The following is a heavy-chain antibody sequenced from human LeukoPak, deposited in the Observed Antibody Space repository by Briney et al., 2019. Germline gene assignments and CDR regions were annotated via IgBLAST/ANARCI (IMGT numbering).Heavy chain of an antibody. V-gene: IGHV1-69*06. CDR1: GGTFSSYA. D-gene: IGHD6-6*01. CDR2: IIPIFGTA. CDR3: AREGFSNSWVPNWFDP. Sequence: ASVKVSCKASGGTFSSYAISWVRQAPGQGLEWMGGIIPIFGTANYAQKFQGRVTITADKSTSTAYMELSSLRSEDTAVYYCAREGFSNSWVPNWFDPWGQGTLVTVSS. J-gene: IGHJ5*02.